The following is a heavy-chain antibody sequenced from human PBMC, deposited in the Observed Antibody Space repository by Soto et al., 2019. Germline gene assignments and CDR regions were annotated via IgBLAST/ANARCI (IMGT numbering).Heavy chain of an antibody. CDR1: GFTFISYE. V-gene: IGHV3-48*03. Sequence: PGGSLRLSCAASGFTFISYEMRWVRQAPGKGLEWVSYISGSGYTIYYADSVKGRFTISRDNAKNSLYLQMNSLRAEDTAVYYCARVSAAHGMDVWGQGTTVTGSS. J-gene: IGHJ6*02. D-gene: IGHD2-2*01. CDR2: ISGSGYTI. CDR3: ARVSAAHGMDV.